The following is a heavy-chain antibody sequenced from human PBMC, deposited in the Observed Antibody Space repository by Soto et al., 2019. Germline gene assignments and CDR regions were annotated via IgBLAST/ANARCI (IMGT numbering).Heavy chain of an antibody. J-gene: IGHJ4*02. CDR2: IYNNGRT. Sequence: SETLSLTCSVSGGSVYDFYWNWLRQTPGKGLEWIGNIYNNGRTNYNPSLKNRVTISIDTSKNQFSLHLSSVTTADTAMYFCARGHGIYVRFDSWGQGTLVTVSS. CDR3: ARGHGIYVRFDS. CDR1: GGSVYDFY. D-gene: IGHD3-10*02. V-gene: IGHV4-59*02.